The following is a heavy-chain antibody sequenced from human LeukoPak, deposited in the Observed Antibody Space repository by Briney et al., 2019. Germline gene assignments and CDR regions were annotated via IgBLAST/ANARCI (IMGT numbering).Heavy chain of an antibody. CDR3: GYSLIRGVIRD. CDR2: IKHIGST. CDR1: GGSFSGYY. D-gene: IGHD3-10*01. J-gene: IGHJ4*02. V-gene: IGHV4-34*01. Sequence: SETLPLTCAVNGGSFSGYYWSWTRQPPGKGLEWIAEIKHIGSTNYNPSLKSRVTTSVDTSKKQFSLKLSPVTAADTAVYYCGYSLIRGVIRDWGQGALVTVSS.